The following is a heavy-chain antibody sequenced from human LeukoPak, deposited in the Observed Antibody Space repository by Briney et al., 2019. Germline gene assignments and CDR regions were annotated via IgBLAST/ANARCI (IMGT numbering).Heavy chain of an antibody. J-gene: IGHJ4*02. CDR1: GGSFSGYY. D-gene: IGHD3-3*01. V-gene: IGHV4-34*01. CDR2: INHSGST. Sequence: SETLSLTCAVYGGSFSGYYWSWIRQPPGKGLEWIGEINHSGSTNYNPSLKSRVTISVDTSKNQFSLKLSSVTAADTAVYYCASSGRFLEQPRILYYFDYWGQGTLVTVSS. CDR3: ASSGRFLEQPRILYYFDY.